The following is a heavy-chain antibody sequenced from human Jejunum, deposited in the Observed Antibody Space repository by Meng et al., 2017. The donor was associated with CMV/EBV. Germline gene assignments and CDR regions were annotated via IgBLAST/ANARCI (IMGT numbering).Heavy chain of an antibody. D-gene: IGHD5-18*01. CDR2: ISGDEGEK. V-gene: IGHV3-7*01. CDR1: FRDYW. J-gene: IGHJ2*01. Sequence: FRDYWLSWVRQAPGKGLEWVANISGDEGEKTFVVSVKRRYTISRSNATNSLYLQMNSMRAEDTAVYYSAREGTQLWPPNWFFDLWGRGTLVTVSS. CDR3: AREGTQLWPPNWFFDL.